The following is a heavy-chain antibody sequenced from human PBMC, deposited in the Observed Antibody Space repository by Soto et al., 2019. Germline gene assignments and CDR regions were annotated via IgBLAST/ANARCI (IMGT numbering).Heavy chain of an antibody. CDR2: IYTSGST. CDR1: GGSISSYY. Sequence: TLSLTCTVSGGSISSYYWSWIRQPAGKGLEWIGRIYTSGSTNYNPSLKSRVTMSVDTSKNQFSLKLSSVTAADTAVYYCAGAYYDFWSGPIGGVNWFDPWGQGTLVTVSS. J-gene: IGHJ5*02. V-gene: IGHV4-4*07. D-gene: IGHD3-3*01. CDR3: AGAYYDFWSGPIGGVNWFDP.